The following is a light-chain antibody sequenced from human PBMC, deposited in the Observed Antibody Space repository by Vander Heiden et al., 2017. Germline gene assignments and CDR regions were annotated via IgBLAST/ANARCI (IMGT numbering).Light chain of an antibody. Sequence: DIQMTQYPPSLSASLGDRVTITCRASERIDHYLNWYRQKPGKGPELLIYAASNLQSWVPSRFSGSGSGTDFTLTIARLRPEDFATYYCQQSDSAPYNFGQGTKME. CDR1: ERIDHY. CDR3: QQSDSAPYN. J-gene: IGKJ2*01. V-gene: IGKV1-39*01. CDR2: AAS.